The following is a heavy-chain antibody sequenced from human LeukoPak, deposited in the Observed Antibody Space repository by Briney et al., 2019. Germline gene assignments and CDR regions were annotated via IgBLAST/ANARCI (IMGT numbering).Heavy chain of an antibody. J-gene: IGHJ6*02. Sequence: GGSLRLSCAASGFTFSSYAMSWVRQAPGKGLEWVSAISGSGGSTYYADSVKGRFTISRDNSKNTLYLQMNSLRAEDTAVYYCAKDSSRDDFWSGYYTLGLGYYYYGMDVWGQGTTVTVSS. D-gene: IGHD3-3*01. CDR3: AKDSSRDDFWSGYYTLGLGYYYYGMDV. CDR2: ISGSGGST. CDR1: GFTFSSYA. V-gene: IGHV3-23*01.